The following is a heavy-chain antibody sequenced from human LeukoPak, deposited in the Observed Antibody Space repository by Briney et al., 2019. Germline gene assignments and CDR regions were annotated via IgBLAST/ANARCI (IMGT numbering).Heavy chain of an antibody. Sequence: KPSETLSLTCAVSGGSLSGNYWSWIRHSPGKGLEWIGEINDSGNTNYNPSLESRVTISVDTSEKQFSLKLSSVTAADTAVYYCARVGDGFDPWGQGTLVTVSS. CDR1: GGSLSGNY. J-gene: IGHJ5*02. V-gene: IGHV4-34*01. CDR2: INDSGNT. CDR3: ARVGDGFDP.